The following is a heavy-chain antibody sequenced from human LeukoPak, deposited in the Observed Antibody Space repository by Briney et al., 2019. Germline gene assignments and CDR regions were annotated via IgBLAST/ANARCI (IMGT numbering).Heavy chain of an antibody. D-gene: IGHD3-22*01. CDR1: GFTFSNYW. CDR3: ARGSVTMI. V-gene: IGHV3-7*01. Sequence: GGSLRLSSAASGFTFSNYWMTWVRQAPGKGLEWVANIKQDGSEKYYVDSVKGRFTISRDNAENSLYLQMNSLRAEDTAVYYCARGSVTMIWGQGTLVTVSS. CDR2: IKQDGSEK. J-gene: IGHJ4*02.